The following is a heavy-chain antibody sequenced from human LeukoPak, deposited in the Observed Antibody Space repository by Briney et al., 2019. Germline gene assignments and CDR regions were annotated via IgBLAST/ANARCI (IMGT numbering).Heavy chain of an antibody. J-gene: IGHJ3*01. CDR1: GFTFSSYG. CDR3: AKDHYDILTGPFGGMDV. Sequence: PGRSLRLSCAASGFTFSSYGMHWVRQAPGKGLEWVAVISYDGSNKYYADSVKGRFTISRDNSKNTLYLQMNSLRAEDTAVYYCAKDHYDILTGPFGGMDVWGQGTMVTVSS. V-gene: IGHV3-30*18. CDR2: ISYDGSNK. D-gene: IGHD3-9*01.